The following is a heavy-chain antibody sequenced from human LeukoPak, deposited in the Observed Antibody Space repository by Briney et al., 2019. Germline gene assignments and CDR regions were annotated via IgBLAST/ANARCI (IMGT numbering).Heavy chain of an antibody. Sequence: PGGSLRLSCAASGFTFSSYEMNWVRQAPGKGLEWVSYISSSGSTIYYADSVKGRFTISRDNAKNSLYLQMNSLRAEDTAVYYCARDLGWLQPPDSWGQGTLVTVSS. J-gene: IGHJ4*02. CDR2: ISSSGSTI. D-gene: IGHD5-24*01. V-gene: IGHV3-48*03. CDR1: GFTFSSYE. CDR3: ARDLGWLQPPDS.